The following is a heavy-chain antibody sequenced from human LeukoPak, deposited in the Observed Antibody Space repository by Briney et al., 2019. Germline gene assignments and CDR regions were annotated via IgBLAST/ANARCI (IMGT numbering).Heavy chain of an antibody. Sequence: GWSLRLSCVASGFTFSSYGMHWVRQAPGKGLEWVAVIWYDGTNKYYADSVKGRFTISRDNSKNTLYLQMNSLRAEDTAVYYCARDHYGGYAYSDYWGQGALVIVSS. D-gene: IGHD5-12*01. CDR3: ARDHYGGYAYSDY. CDR1: GFTFSSYG. J-gene: IGHJ4*02. V-gene: IGHV3-33*01. CDR2: IWYDGTNK.